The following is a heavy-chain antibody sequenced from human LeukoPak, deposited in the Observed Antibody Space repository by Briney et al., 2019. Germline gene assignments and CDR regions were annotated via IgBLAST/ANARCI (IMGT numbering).Heavy chain of an antibody. CDR3: AKGSKPYYYYGMDV. V-gene: IGHV3-23*01. CDR2: IDGGGYGT. CDR1: GFTFHIYA. Sequence: GGSLRLSCAASGFTFHIYAMNWVRQAPGKGVEWVSAIDGGGYGTYYADSVKGRFTISRDNSKNTLYLQMNSLRSDDTAIYYCAKGSKPYYYYGMDVWGQGSTVTVCS. J-gene: IGHJ6*02.